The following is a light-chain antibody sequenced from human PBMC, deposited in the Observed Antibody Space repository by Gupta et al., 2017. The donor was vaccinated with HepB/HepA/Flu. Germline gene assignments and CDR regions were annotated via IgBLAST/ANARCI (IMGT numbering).Light chain of an antibody. CDR1: QNINNNW. Sequence: DIQLTQSPSTLSASVGDRVTITCRASQNINNNWLAWYQQKPGKAPKLLIYTASNLQSGVPSRFSGSGSGTEFTLTISSLQPDDFATYYCQDYYMSSSFGQGTKLEIK. CDR2: TAS. J-gene: IGKJ2*04. V-gene: IGKV1-5*03. CDR3: QDYYMSSS.